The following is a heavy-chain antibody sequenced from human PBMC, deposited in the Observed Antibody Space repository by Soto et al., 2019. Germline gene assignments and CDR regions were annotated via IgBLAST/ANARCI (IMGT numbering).Heavy chain of an antibody. D-gene: IGHD3-22*01. J-gene: IGHJ6*02. V-gene: IGHV4-59*01. CDR3: ARMAYYYDSSGYYLLHYYYGMDV. CDR1: GGSISSYY. CDR2: IYYSGST. Sequence: QVQLQESGPGLVKPSETLSLTCTVSGGSISSYYWSWIRQPPGKGLEWIGYIYYSGSTNYNPSLKSRVTISVDTSKNQFSLKLSSVTAADTSVYYCARMAYYYDSSGYYLLHYYYGMDVWGHGTTVTVSS.